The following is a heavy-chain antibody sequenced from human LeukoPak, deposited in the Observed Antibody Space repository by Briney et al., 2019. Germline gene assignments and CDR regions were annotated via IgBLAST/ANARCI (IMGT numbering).Heavy chain of an antibody. CDR3: AKGLPSCGLSSCYSGDAFDI. J-gene: IGHJ3*02. D-gene: IGHD2-15*01. CDR2: ISGSGGST. CDR1: GFTFSSYA. Sequence: GGSLRLSCAASGFTFSSYAMSWVRQAPGKGLEWVSAISGSGGSTYYADSVKGRFTISRDNSKNTLYLQMNSLRAEDTAVYYCAKGLPSCGLSSCYSGDAFDIRGQGTMVTVSS. V-gene: IGHV3-23*01.